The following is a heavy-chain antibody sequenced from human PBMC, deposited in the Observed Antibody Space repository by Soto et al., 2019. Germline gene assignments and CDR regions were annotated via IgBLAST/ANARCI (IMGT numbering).Heavy chain of an antibody. CDR3: AREGDYGGNSGAFDI. Sequence: GGSLRLSCAASGFTFSSYAMHWVRQAPGKGLEWVAVISYDGSNKYYADSVKGRFTISRDNSKNTLYLQMNSLRAEDTAVYYCAREGDYGGNSGAFDIWGQGTMVTV. CDR2: ISYDGSNK. J-gene: IGHJ3*02. D-gene: IGHD4-17*01. V-gene: IGHV3-30-3*01. CDR1: GFTFSSYA.